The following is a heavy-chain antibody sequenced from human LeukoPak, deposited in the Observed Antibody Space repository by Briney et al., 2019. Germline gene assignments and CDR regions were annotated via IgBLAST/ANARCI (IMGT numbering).Heavy chain of an antibody. J-gene: IGHJ4*02. CDR2: INSDGSST. Sequence: GGSLRLSCAASGFTFSSYWMHWVRQAPGKGLLWVSRINSDGSSTSYADSVKGRFTISRDNAKNTLYLQMNSLRAEDTPVYYCARRIAAAAAPYYFDYWGQGTLVTVSS. V-gene: IGHV3-74*01. D-gene: IGHD6-13*01. CDR1: GFTFSSYW. CDR3: ARRIAAAAAPYYFDY.